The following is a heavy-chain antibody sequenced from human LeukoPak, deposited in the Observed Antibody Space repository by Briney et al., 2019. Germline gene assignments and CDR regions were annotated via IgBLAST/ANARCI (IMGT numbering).Heavy chain of an antibody. Sequence: PGGSLRLSCAASGFTFSDYYMSWIRQAPGKGLEWVSYISSSSSYTNYADSVKGRFTISRDNAKNSLYLQMNSLRAEDTAVYYCARDRSSGWLGDYYYGMDVWGKGTTVTVSS. CDR1: GFTFSDYY. J-gene: IGHJ6*04. CDR2: ISSSSSYT. D-gene: IGHD6-19*01. V-gene: IGHV3-11*06. CDR3: ARDRSSGWLGDYYYGMDV.